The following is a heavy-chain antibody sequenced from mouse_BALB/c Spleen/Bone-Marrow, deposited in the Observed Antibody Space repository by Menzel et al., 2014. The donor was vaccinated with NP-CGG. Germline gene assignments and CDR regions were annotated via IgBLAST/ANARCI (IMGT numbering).Heavy chain of an antibody. D-gene: IGHD1-2*01. CDR2: FYPGSGSI. J-gene: IGHJ4*01. CDR1: GYTFTEYI. Sequence: AGAGLVKPGASEKLSCKASGYTFTEYIIHWVKQRSGQGLAWIGWFYPGSGSIRYNEKFKDKATVSADKSSSTVYMELSRLTSEVSAVYFCARHEEFNFYGRGYAMDYWGQGTSDNVPS. V-gene: IGHV1-62-2*01. CDR3: ARHEEFNFYGRGYAMDY.